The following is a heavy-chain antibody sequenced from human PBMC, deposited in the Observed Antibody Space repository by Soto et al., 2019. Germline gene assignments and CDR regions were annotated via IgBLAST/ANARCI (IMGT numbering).Heavy chain of an antibody. V-gene: IGHV4-39*01. J-gene: IGHJ4*02. D-gene: IGHD3-10*01. CDR1: GGSISSSSYY. Sequence: QPQLQESGPGLVKPSETLSLTCTVSGGSISSSSYYWGWIRQPPGKGLEWIGSIYYSGSTYYNPSLTSRRTITVSHSNTQFSLKLSAPTAAATAVYHCASPPTGLWFVDAPAYWGQGTLVTVS. CDR2: IYYSGST. CDR3: ASPPTGLWFVDAPAY.